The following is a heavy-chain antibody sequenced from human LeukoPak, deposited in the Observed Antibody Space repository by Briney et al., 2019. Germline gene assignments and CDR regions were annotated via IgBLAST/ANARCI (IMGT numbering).Heavy chain of an antibody. D-gene: IGHD3-3*01. Sequence: ASVKVSCKASGYTFTSYYMHWVRQAPGQGLEWMGIINPSGGSTSYAQKFQGRVTMTRDTSTSTVYMELSSLRSEDTAVYYCARASPLRFLEWAPMDVWGKGTTVTVSS. CDR3: ARASPLRFLEWAPMDV. CDR1: GYTFTSYY. V-gene: IGHV1-46*01. CDR2: INPSGGST. J-gene: IGHJ6*03.